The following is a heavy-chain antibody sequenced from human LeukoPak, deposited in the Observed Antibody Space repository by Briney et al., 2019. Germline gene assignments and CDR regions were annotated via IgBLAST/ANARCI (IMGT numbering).Heavy chain of an antibody. CDR2: ISTDGSRI. V-gene: IGHV3-64*02. Sequence: PGGSLRLSRAASGFTFRDYAMYWVRQAPGKGLEYVSVISTDGSRIYYADSVKGRFTISRDNSKNTLYLQMGSLGAEDMAFYYCTRGVAISTSGWYDTFDYRGQGALVTVSS. CDR1: GFTFRDYA. CDR3: TRGVAISTSGWYDTFDY. J-gene: IGHJ4*02. D-gene: IGHD6-19*01.